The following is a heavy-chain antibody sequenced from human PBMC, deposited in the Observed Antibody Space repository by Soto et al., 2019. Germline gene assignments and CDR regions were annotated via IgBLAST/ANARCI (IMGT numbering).Heavy chain of an antibody. V-gene: IGHV4-4*02. CDR1: GGSISSSNW. CDR2: IYHSGST. Sequence: PSETLSLTCAVSGGSISSSNWWSWVRQPPGKGLEWIGEIYHSGSTNYNPSLKSRVTISVDKSKNQFSLKLSSVTAADTAVYYCARVEVVTILGVAQDRYYYGMDVWGQG. CDR3: ARVEVVTILGVAQDRYYYGMDV. J-gene: IGHJ6*01. D-gene: IGHD3-3*01.